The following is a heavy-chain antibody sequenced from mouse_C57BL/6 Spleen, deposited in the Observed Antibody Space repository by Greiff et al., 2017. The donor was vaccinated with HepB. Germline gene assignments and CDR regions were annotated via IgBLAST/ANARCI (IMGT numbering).Heavy chain of an antibody. D-gene: IGHD3-3*01. CDR1: GYTFTSYW. CDR2: IDPSDSYT. V-gene: IGHV1-69*01. J-gene: IGHJ2*01. CDR3: ARRGGTYYFDY. Sequence: QVQLQQPGAELVMPGASVKLSCKASGYTFTSYWMHWVKQRPGQGLEWIGEIDPSDSYTNYNQKFKGKSTLTVDKSSSTAYMQLSSLTSEDSAVYSCARRGGTYYFDYWGQGTTLTVSS.